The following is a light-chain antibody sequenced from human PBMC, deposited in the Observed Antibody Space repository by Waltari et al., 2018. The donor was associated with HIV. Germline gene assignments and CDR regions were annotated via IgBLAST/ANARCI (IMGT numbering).Light chain of an antibody. CDR2: GKN. CDR1: SLRSYY. J-gene: IGLJ3*02. V-gene: IGLV3-19*01. CDR3: NSRDSSGNHWV. Sequence: SYELTQDPAVSVALGPTVRITCQGDSLRSYYASWYQQKPGQAPVLVIYGKNNRPSGIPDRFSGSSSGNTASLTITGAQAEDEADYYCNSRDSSGNHWVFGGGTKLTVL.